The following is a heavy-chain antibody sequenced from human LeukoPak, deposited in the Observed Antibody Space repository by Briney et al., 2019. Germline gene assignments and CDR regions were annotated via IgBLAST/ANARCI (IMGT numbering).Heavy chain of an antibody. Sequence: GGSLGLSCAASGFTFSSYWMHWVRQAPGKGLVWVSRINSDGSSTSYADSVKGRFTISRDNGKNTLFLQMNSLRAEDAAVYYCVRGNDYGGPHYWGQGTLVTVSS. J-gene: IGHJ4*02. D-gene: IGHD4-23*01. CDR3: VRGNDYGGPHY. CDR1: GFTFSSYW. CDR2: INSDGSST. V-gene: IGHV3-74*01.